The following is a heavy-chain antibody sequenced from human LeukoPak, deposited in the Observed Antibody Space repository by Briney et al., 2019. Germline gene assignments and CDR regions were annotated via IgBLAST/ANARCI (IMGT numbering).Heavy chain of an antibody. V-gene: IGHV1-2*02. CDR1: GYTFTGYY. CDR3: ARDPGGYYPWGLYKNAREFDY. CDR2: INPNSGGT. D-gene: IGHD1-26*01. Sequence: AASVTVSCKASGYTFTGYYMHWVRQAPGQGLEWMGWINPNSGGTNYAQKFQGRVTMTRDTSISTAYMELSRLRSDDTAVYYCARDPGGYYPWGLYKNAREFDYWGQGTLVTVSS. J-gene: IGHJ4*02.